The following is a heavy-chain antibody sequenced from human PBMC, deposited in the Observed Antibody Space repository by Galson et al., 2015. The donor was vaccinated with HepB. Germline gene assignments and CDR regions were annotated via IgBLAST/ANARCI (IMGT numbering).Heavy chain of an antibody. CDR1: GFIFNNAW. CDR3: ATDLGITGTTARAEFFQH. J-gene: IGHJ1*01. D-gene: IGHD1-7*01. CDR2: IKRKGEGGTT. Sequence: SLRLSCAASGFIFNNAWMSWVRQAPGKGLEWVGRIKRKGEGGTTDYAAPVKGRFTISRDDSKNTLYLQMNSLKTEDTAVYFCATDLGITGTTARAEFFQHWGQGTLVTVSS. V-gene: IGHV3-15*01.